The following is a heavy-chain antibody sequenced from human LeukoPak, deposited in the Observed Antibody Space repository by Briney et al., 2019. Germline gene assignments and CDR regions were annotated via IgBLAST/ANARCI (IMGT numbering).Heavy chain of an antibody. J-gene: IGHJ4*02. CDR1: RFTFGDYA. V-gene: IGHV3-7*01. CDR3: ASWGAGGNS. D-gene: IGHD3-16*01. Sequence: PGGSLRLSCTVSRFTFGDYAMSWVRQVPGKGLDWVANINPDGSGKRYVDSVKGRFTIARDNADNSLSLQMNSLRAEDTAVYYCASWGAGGNSWGQGTLVTVSS. CDR2: INPDGSGK.